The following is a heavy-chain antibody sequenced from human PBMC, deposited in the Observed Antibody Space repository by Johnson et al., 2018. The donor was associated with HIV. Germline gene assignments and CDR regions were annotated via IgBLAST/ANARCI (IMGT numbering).Heavy chain of an antibody. CDR2: ISYDGSNK. Sequence: QVQLVESGGGVVQPGGSLRLSCAASGFTFSSYAMHWVRQAPGKGLEWVAVISYDGSNKYYADSVKGRFTISRDNSKNTLYLQMNSLGAEDTAVYCCARFPPGERDAAFDIWGQGTMVTVSS. J-gene: IGHJ3*02. D-gene: IGHD1-26*01. CDR3: ARFPPGERDAAFDI. V-gene: IGHV3-30-3*01. CDR1: GFTFSSYA.